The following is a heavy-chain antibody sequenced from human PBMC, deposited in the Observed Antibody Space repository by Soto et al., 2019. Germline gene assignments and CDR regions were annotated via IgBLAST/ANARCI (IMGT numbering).Heavy chain of an antibody. CDR2: IIPIFGTA. Sequence: GASVKVSCKASGGTFSSYAISWVRQAPGQGLEWMGGIIPIFGTANYAQKFQGRVTITADESTSTAYMELSSLRSEDTAVYYCARGELGQLRDYYYGMDVWGQGTTVTVS. CDR3: ARGELGQLRDYYYGMDV. D-gene: IGHD2-2*01. CDR1: GGTFSSYA. V-gene: IGHV1-69*13. J-gene: IGHJ6*02.